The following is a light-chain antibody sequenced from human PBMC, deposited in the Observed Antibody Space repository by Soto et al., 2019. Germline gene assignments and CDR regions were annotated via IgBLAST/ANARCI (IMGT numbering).Light chain of an antibody. CDR3: SSYTRSNTYV. CDR2: DVS. Sequence: QSVLTQPASVSGSPGQSITISCTGTSSDVGYYNYVSWYQQHPGKAPKLVIYDVSNRPSGVSNRISGSKSGNTASLTISGLQSEDDAYYYCSSYTRSNTYVFGAGTKLTVL. J-gene: IGLJ1*01. V-gene: IGLV2-14*03. CDR1: SSDVGYYNY.